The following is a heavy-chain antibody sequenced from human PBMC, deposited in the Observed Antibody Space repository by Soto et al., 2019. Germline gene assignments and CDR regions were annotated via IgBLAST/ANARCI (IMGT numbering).Heavy chain of an antibody. D-gene: IGHD2-15*01. CDR1: GYTFTTYG. Sequence: QVQLVQSGAEVKKPGASVKVSCEASGYTFTTYGVSWVRQAPGQGLEWMGWISAYNGNTNYAQTLQGRVTMTADTSTSAAYMELRSLRSDDTAVYYCARYRLTWRLAATPVYFDYWGQGTLVTVSS. CDR2: ISAYNGNT. J-gene: IGHJ4*02. V-gene: IGHV1-18*01. CDR3: ARYRLTWRLAATPVYFDY.